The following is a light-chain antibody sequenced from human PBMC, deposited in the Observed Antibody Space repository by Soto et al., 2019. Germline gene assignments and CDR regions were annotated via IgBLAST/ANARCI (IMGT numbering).Light chain of an antibody. CDR3: HQYNSYIFT. CDR2: GAS. CDR1: QNIGSN. J-gene: IGKJ3*01. V-gene: IGKV3-15*01. Sequence: EIVMTQSPATLSVSPGERGTLSCRASQNIGSNLAWYQHKPGQAPRLLIYGASIRATGIPARFSGSGSGTEFTLTISSLQSEDFAVYYCHQYNSYIFTFGPGTKVDIK.